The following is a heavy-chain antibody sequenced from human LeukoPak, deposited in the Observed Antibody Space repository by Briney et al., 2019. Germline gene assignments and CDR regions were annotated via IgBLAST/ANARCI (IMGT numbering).Heavy chain of an antibody. CDR2: MNPNSGNT. Sequence: ASVKVSCKASGYTFTSYDINWVRQATGQGLEWMGWMNPNSGNTGYAQKFQGRVTITRNTSISTAYMELSSLRSEDTAVYYCARPGFYYYYMDVWGKGTTVTISS. CDR1: GYTFTSYD. J-gene: IGHJ6*03. V-gene: IGHV1-8*03. CDR3: ARPGFYYYYMDV. D-gene: IGHD7-27*01.